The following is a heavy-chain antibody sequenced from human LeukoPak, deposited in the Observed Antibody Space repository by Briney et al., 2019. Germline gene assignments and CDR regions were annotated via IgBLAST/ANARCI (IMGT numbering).Heavy chain of an antibody. CDR1: GGSISSSSYY. V-gene: IGHV4-61*05. CDR3: ARVSEGSSIAAAGTLVDY. D-gene: IGHD6-13*01. Sequence: PSETLSLTCTVSGGSISSSSYYWSWIRQPPGKGLEWIGYIYYSGSTNYNPSLKSRVTISVDTSKNQFSLKLSSVTAADTAVYYCARVSEGSSIAAAGTLVDYWGQGTLVTVSS. J-gene: IGHJ4*02. CDR2: IYYSGST.